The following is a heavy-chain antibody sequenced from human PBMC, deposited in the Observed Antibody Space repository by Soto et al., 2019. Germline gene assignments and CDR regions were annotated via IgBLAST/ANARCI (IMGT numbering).Heavy chain of an antibody. CDR1: GFTFSSYE. V-gene: IGHV3-48*03. D-gene: IGHD3-3*01. J-gene: IGHJ6*02. CDR3: ARDSRGPTPEWLLSYGMDV. CDR2: ISSSGSTI. Sequence: EVQLVESGGGLVQPGGSLRLSCAASGFTFSSYEMNWVRQAPGKGLEWVSYISSSGSTIYYADSVKGRFTISRDNAKNSLYLQMNSLRAEDTAVYYCARDSRGPTPEWLLSYGMDVWGQGTTVTVSS.